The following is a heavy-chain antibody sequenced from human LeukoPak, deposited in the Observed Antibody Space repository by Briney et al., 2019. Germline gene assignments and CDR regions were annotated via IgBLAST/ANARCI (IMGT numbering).Heavy chain of an antibody. D-gene: IGHD3-9*01. CDR1: GGTFSSYA. Sequence: SVKVSCKASGGTFSSYAISWVRQAPGQGLEWMGGIIPIFGTANYAQKFQGRVTITAGESTSTAYMELSSLRSEDTAVYYCASGGRDYDILTGYFNWFDPWGQGTLVTVSS. V-gene: IGHV1-69*13. J-gene: IGHJ5*02. CDR2: IIPIFGTA. CDR3: ASGGRDYDILTGYFNWFDP.